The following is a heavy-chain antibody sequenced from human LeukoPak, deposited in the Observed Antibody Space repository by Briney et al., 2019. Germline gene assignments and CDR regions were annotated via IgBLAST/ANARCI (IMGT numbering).Heavy chain of an antibody. CDR1: GYTFTSHG. J-gene: IGHJ4*02. Sequence: ASVKVSCKASGYTFTSHGFSWVRQAPGQGLEWMGWVSTHNGATKYAQKVQDRVSMTTDTSTSTAYMELRSLTSDDTAIYYCARWGNSNWWEHLEDYWGQGTPVSVSS. CDR3: ARWGNSNWWEHLEDY. V-gene: IGHV1-18*01. CDR2: VSTHNGAT. D-gene: IGHD4-11*01.